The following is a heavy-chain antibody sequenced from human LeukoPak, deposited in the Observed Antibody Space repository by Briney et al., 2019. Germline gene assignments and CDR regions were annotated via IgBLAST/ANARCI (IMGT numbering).Heavy chain of an antibody. D-gene: IGHD3-22*01. V-gene: IGHV3-23*01. Sequence: GGSLRLSCAASRFTFSRYAMNWVRQAPGKGLEWVSAISGSGGSAYYADSVKGRFTISRDNSKNTLYLQMNSLRVEDTAVYYCAKNPQYYYDSSGFFEYWGQGTLVTVSS. CDR2: ISGSGGSA. CDR3: AKNPQYYYDSSGFFEY. CDR1: RFTFSRYA. J-gene: IGHJ4*02.